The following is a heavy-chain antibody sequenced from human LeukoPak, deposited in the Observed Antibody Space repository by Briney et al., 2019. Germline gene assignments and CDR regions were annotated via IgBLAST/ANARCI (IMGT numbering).Heavy chain of an antibody. CDR3: ARIEYSSTFDY. CDR1: GYTFTGYY. Sequence: ASVKVSCKASGYTFTGYYLHWVRQAPGQGLEWMGWINTNTGDTNYAQKFQGKFTMTRDTSITTVYMELSGLAFDDTAVYFCARIEYSSTFDYWGQGTLVTVSS. CDR2: INTNTGDT. J-gene: IGHJ4*02. V-gene: IGHV1-2*02. D-gene: IGHD6-19*01.